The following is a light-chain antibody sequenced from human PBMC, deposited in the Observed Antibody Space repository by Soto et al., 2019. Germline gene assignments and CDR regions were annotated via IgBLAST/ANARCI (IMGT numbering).Light chain of an antibody. J-gene: IGKJ3*01. CDR2: DAS. Sequence: EIVLTQSPATLSLSPGQRATLSCRASQSVHNYLAWYQQKPGQAPRLLIYDASNRATGIPARFSGSGSGTDFTLTISSLEPEDFAVYYCQQRSYGLTFGPGTKVDSK. CDR1: QSVHNY. V-gene: IGKV3-11*01. CDR3: QQRSYGLT.